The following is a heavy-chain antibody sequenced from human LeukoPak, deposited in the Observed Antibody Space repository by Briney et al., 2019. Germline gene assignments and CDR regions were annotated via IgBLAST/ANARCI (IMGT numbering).Heavy chain of an antibody. Sequence: SETLSLTCTVSGGSIFSSTSYWAWIRQPPGKGLECIGSIFYSGTTHYDPSLKSRVTISVDTSKNQFSLKLSSVTAADTAVYYCARELTTGSWYFDLWGRGTLVTVSS. D-gene: IGHD4-11*01. V-gene: IGHV4-39*07. CDR1: GGSIFSSTSY. J-gene: IGHJ2*01. CDR3: ARELTTGSWYFDL. CDR2: IFYSGTT.